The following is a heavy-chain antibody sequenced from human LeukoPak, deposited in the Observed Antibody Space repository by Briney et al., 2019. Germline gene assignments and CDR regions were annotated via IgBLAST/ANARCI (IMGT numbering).Heavy chain of an antibody. Sequence: PGGSLTLSCAGSGDSFSRHTMNWVRRAPGKGLEWIAHISSSGSPVYYADSVRGRFTISRDNARYSLYLHTNSLRAEDTAVYYCAREYDSRARFDSWGQGTLVSVSS. CDR3: AREYDSRARFDS. D-gene: IGHD6-13*01. CDR2: ISSSGSPV. V-gene: IGHV3-48*01. J-gene: IGHJ4*02. CDR1: GDSFSRHT.